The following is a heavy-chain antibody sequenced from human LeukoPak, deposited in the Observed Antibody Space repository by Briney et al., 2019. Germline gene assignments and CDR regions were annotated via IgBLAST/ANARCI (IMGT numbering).Heavy chain of an antibody. D-gene: IGHD2-15*01. CDR2: IYYSGGT. J-gene: IGHJ4*02. V-gene: IGHV4-31*03. CDR3: ARGSLAAQEDY. CDR1: GGSISSGGYY. Sequence: PSETLSLTCTVSGGSISSGGYYWSWIRQHPGKGLEWIGYIYYSGGTYYNPSLKSRVTISVDTSKNQFSLKLSSVTAADTAVYYCARGSLAAQEDYWGRGTLVTVSS.